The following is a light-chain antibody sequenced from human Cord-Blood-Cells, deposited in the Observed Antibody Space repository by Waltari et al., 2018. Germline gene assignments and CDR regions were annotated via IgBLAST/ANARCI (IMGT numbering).Light chain of an antibody. CDR3: QQRSNWPPT. Sequence: EIVLTQSPATLSLSPGERATLSCRASQSVSSYLAWYQQKPGQAPRLLIYDASNRATGIPAMFSGSGAGTYFTLTISLLAPEDFAVYYCQQRSNWPPTFGQGTRLEIK. CDR1: QSVSSY. CDR2: DAS. V-gene: IGKV3-11*01. J-gene: IGKJ5*01.